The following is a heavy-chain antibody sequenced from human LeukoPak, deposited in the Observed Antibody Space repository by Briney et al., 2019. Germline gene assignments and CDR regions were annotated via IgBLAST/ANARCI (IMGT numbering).Heavy chain of an antibody. J-gene: IGHJ4*02. D-gene: IGHD3-22*01. CDR3: AKESGDSSGYYSDY. V-gene: IGHV3-23*01. CDR1: GFSFSSYA. Sequence: AGSLRLSCAASGFSFSSYAMSWVCQGPGKGLEWVSAISGSGGGTYYEDSVKGRFTISRDNSKNTVYLQMNSLRADDTAVYYCAKESGDSSGYYSDYWGQGMLVTVSP. CDR2: ISGSGGGT.